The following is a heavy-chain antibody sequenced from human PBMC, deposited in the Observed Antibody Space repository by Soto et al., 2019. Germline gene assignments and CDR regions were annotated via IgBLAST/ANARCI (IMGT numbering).Heavy chain of an antibody. V-gene: IGHV3-53*04. CDR1: GFTVSSNY. CDR2: IYSGGST. CDR3: ARGPTRITQGPECRYCSGGSCYSGD. D-gene: IGHD2-15*01. J-gene: IGHJ4*02. Sequence: EVQLVESGGGLVQPGGSLRLSCAASGFTVSSNYMSWVRQAPGKGLEWVSVIYSGGSTYYADSVKGRFTISRHNSKNTLYLQMHSLRAEDTAVYYCARGPTRITQGPECRYCSGGSCYSGDWGEGTLVTVSS.